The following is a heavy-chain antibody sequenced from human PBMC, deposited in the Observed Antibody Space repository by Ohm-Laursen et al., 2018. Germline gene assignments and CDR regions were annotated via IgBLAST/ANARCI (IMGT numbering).Heavy chain of an antibody. CDR3: ARYTGDFDY. CDR2: IYHSGST. J-gene: IGHJ4*02. Sequence: SETLSLTCTVSGGSITNRYWNWIRQAPGKGLEWIGYIYHSGSTKYNPSLNSRVTISVDTSKNQFSLKLSSVTAADTAVYYCARYTGDFDYWGQGTLVTVSS. D-gene: IGHD1-1*01. V-gene: IGHV4-59*08. CDR1: GGSITNRY.